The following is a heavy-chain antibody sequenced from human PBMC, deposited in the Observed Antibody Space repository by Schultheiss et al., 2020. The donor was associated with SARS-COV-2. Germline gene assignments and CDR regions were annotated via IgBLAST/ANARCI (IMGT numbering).Heavy chain of an antibody. V-gene: IGHV3-11*04. J-gene: IGHJ4*02. CDR1: GFTFSDYY. CDR2: ISSSGSTI. CDR3: ARKRTYFDNTGYPDY. D-gene: IGHD3-22*01. Sequence: GGSLRLSCAASGFTFSDYYMSWIRQAPGKGLEWVSYISSSGSTIYYADSVKGRFTISRDNAKNSLYLQMSSLRADDTAVYYCARKRTYFDNTGYPDYSGQGTLVTVSS.